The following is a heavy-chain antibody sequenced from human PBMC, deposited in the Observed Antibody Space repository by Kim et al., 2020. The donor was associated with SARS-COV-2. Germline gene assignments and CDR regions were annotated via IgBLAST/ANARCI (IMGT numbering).Heavy chain of an antibody. J-gene: IGHJ4*02. Sequence: ASVKVPCKASGYTFSSYGISWVRQAPGQGLEWMGWISAYNGNTKYAQNLQGRVTMTTDTSTSTAYMELRSLRSDDTAVYYCERGGFGEALGYWGQGTLVTVSS. CDR3: ERGGFGEALGY. CDR1: GYTFSSYG. V-gene: IGHV1-18*01. CDR2: ISAYNGNT. D-gene: IGHD3-10*01.